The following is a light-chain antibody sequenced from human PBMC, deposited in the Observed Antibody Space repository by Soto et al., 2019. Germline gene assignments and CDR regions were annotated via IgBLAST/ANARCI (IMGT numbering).Light chain of an antibody. CDR1: QSVSSTY. Sequence: EIVLTQSPGTLSLSPGERATLSCRASQSVSSTYLAWYQQKPGQAPRLLIYGASIRATGIPDRFSGSGSGTDFTLTFSRMEPEDFAVYYCQQYGGHLFTFGPGTKVDIK. J-gene: IGKJ3*01. CDR3: QQYGGHLFT. V-gene: IGKV3-20*01. CDR2: GAS.